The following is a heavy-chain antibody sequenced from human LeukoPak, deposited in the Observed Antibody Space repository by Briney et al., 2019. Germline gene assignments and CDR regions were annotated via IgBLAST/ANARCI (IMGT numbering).Heavy chain of an antibody. Sequence: GGSLRLSCAASGFTVSGNYISWVRQSPGKGLEWVSVIYSGETTYYADSVKGRFTISRDNAKDSLYLQMNSLRAEDTAVYYCARDHYGYYGSGSYRRFDYWGQGTLVTVSS. J-gene: IGHJ4*02. V-gene: IGHV3-53*01. D-gene: IGHD3-10*01. CDR1: GFTVSGNY. CDR2: IYSGETT. CDR3: ARDHYGYYGSGSYRRFDY.